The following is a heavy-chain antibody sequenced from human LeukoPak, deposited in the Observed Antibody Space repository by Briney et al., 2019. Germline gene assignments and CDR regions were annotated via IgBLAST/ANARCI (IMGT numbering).Heavy chain of an antibody. J-gene: IGHJ5*02. Sequence: PSGTLSLTCAISGGSISSGDYYWSWIRQPPGKGLEWIVYIYYSGSTYYNPSLKSRVTISVDTSKNQFSLKLSSVTAADTAVYYCASYSNYIGANWFDPWGQGTLVTVSS. CDR3: ASYSNYIGANWFDP. D-gene: IGHD4-11*01. CDR2: IYYSGST. V-gene: IGHV4-30-4*01. CDR1: GGSISSGDYY.